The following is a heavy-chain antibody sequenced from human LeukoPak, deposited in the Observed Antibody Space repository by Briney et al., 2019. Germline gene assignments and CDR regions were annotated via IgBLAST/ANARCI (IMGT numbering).Heavy chain of an antibody. CDR2: IIPILGIA. J-gene: IGHJ4*02. CDR1: GGTFSSYA. D-gene: IGHD5-18*01. Sequence: SVKVSCKASGGTFSSYAISWVRQAPGQGLEWMGRIIPILGIANYAQKFQGRVTITADKSTSTAYMELSSLRSEDTAVYYCARGLINSGYSYGPDYWGQGTLVTVSP. CDR3: ARGLINSGYSYGPDY. V-gene: IGHV1-69*04.